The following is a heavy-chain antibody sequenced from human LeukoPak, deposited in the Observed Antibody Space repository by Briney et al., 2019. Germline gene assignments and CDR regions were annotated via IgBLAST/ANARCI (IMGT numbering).Heavy chain of an antibody. J-gene: IGHJ6*03. CDR3: ARGRLDYDILTGYYKGGYYYYMDV. Sequence: SETLSLTCTVSGGSISSSSYYWGWIRQPPGTGLEWIGSIYYSGSTYYNPSLKSRVTISVDTSKNQFSLKLSSVTAADTAVYYCARGRLDYDILTGYYKGGYYYYMDVWGKGTTVTISS. V-gene: IGHV4-39*01. CDR1: GGSISSSSYY. CDR2: IYYSGST. D-gene: IGHD3-9*01.